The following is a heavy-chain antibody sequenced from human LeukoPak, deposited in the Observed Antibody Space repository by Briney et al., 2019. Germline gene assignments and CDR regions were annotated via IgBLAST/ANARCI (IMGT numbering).Heavy chain of an antibody. V-gene: IGHV3-66*01. CDR1: GFTVSSNF. CDR3: ARVGDSYGYDY. J-gene: IGHJ4*02. Sequence: GGSLRLSCAASGFTVSSNFMTWVRQAPGKGLEWVSVIYSGGSTYYADSVKGRFTISRDNSKNTLYLQMNSLRAEDTAVYYCARVGDSYGYDYWGQGTLVTVSS. CDR2: IYSGGST. D-gene: IGHD5-18*01.